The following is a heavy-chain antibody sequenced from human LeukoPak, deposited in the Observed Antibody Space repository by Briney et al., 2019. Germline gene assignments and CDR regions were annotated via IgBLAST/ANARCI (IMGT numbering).Heavy chain of an antibody. J-gene: IGHJ4*02. CDR1: GFTFDDYA. D-gene: IGHD3-10*01. CDR3: ARDGGITMVRGVPYYFDY. CDR2: ISWNSGSI. Sequence: GGSLRLSCAASGFTFDDYAMHWVRQAPGKGLEWVSGISWNSGSIGYADSVKGRFTISRDNAKNSLYLQMNSLRAEGTAVYYCARDGGITMVRGVPYYFDYWGQGTLVTVSS. V-gene: IGHV3-9*01.